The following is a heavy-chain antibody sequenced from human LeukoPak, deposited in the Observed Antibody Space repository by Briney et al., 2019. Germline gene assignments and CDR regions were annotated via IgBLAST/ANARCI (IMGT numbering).Heavy chain of an antibody. CDR1: GFRPSSYG. J-gene: IGHJ5*02. CDR2: IRHDGSGQ. V-gene: IGHV3-30*02. CDR3: AKDPVVAAGLPYFCDP. Sequence: PGGSLRLSCAASGFRPSSYGMHWVRQAPGTGLEWMTFIRHDGSGQYYKDSVKGRFTVSRDNSKNTLYLEMRSLSPDDTAVYYCAKDPVVAAGLPYFCDPWGQGTMVIVSS. D-gene: IGHD6-13*01.